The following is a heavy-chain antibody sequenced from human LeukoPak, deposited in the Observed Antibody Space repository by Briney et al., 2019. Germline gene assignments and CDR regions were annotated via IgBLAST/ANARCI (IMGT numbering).Heavy chain of an antibody. V-gene: IGHV3-21*01. D-gene: IGHD4-17*01. CDR1: GFTFSSYS. CDR3: ARRPGVDYGYYYYYMDV. CDR2: ISSSSSYI. J-gene: IGHJ6*03. Sequence: PGGSLRLSCAASGFTFSSYSMNWVRQAPGKGLEWVSSISSSSSYIYYADSVKGRFTISRDNAKNSLYLQMNSLRAEDTAVYYCARRPGVDYGYYYYYMDVWGKGTTVTVSS.